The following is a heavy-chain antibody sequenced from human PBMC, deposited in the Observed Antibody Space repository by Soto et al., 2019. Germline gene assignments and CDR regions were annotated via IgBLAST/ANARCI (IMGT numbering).Heavy chain of an antibody. CDR2: VSYDGDYK. Sequence: QEQLVESGGGVVQPGRSLRLSCAAARCTFSSYGMHWVRQAPGKGLEWMAVVSYDGDYKNYADSVKGRFTISRDNSKNTLYLQMGSLRAEDSAVDYCAKGTTVTPRRYLDPWGPGTLVTVSS. V-gene: IGHV3-30*18. D-gene: IGHD4-17*01. CDR1: RCTFSSYG. J-gene: IGHJ2*01. CDR3: AKGTTVTPRRYLDP.